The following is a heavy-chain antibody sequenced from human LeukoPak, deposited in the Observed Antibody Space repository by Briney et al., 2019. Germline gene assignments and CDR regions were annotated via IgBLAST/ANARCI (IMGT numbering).Heavy chain of an antibody. D-gene: IGHD1-7*01. J-gene: IGHJ5*02. CDR2: IYPGDSDT. V-gene: IGHV5-51*01. CDR1: GSSFTSYW. Sequence: GASPQISCKGSGSSFTSYWIGWVRQLPGKGLEWMGIIYPGDSDTSDSPSFQGQVTISADKSISTAYLQWSSLKASDTAMYYCARVITGTTTWFDPWGQGTLVTVSS. CDR3: ARVITGTTTWFDP.